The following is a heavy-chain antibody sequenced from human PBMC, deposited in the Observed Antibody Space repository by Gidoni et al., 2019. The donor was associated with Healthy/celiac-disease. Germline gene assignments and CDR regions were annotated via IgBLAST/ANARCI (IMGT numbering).Heavy chain of an antibody. Sequence: QVQLQESGPGLVKPSQTLSLTCTVSAGSLSSGSYYLICLRQPAGKGLEWTGRIYTSGSNNYNPSLKSRVTISVDTSKNQFSLKLSSVTAADTAVYYCARDYDILTGGFDYWGQGTLVTVSS. CDR3: ARDYDILTGGFDY. CDR2: IYTSGSN. CDR1: AGSLSSGSYY. D-gene: IGHD3-9*01. V-gene: IGHV4-61*02. J-gene: IGHJ4*02.